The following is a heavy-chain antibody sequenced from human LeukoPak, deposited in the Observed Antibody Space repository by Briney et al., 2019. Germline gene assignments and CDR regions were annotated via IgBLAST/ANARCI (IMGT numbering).Heavy chain of an antibody. V-gene: IGHV3-74*01. J-gene: IGHJ4*02. CDR1: GFTFSNYW. CDR3: ARGGSYGDY. Sequence: GGSLRLSCAASGFTFSNYWMHWVRQVPEKGLVCVSRVNPDGSSITYANSVKGRFASYRDNAKNTLYLQMNRLRVEDTAVYYCARGGSYGDYWGQGVLVTVSS. D-gene: IGHD3-16*01. CDR2: VNPDGSSI.